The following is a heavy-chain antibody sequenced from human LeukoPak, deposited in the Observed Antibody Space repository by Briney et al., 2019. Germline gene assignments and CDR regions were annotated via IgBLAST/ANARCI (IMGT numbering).Heavy chain of an antibody. CDR3: ATGGIAAAGQLDY. CDR2: VDPEDGET. CDR1: GYTFTGYY. V-gene: IGHV1-69-2*01. D-gene: IGHD6-13*01. J-gene: IGHJ4*02. Sequence: ASVKVSCKASGYTFTGYYMHWVQQAPGKGLEWMGLVDPEDGETIYAEKFQGRVTITADTSTDTAYMELSSLRSEDTAVYYCATGGIAAAGQLDYWGQGTLVTVSS.